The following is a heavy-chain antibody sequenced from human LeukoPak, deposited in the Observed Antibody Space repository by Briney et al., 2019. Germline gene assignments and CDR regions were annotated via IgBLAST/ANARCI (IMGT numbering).Heavy chain of an antibody. CDR3: ARHTSYGGNSAFGD. CDR1: GGSFSGYY. J-gene: IGHJ4*02. D-gene: IGHD4-23*01. Sequence: KTSETLSLTCAVYGGSFSGYYWSWIRQPPGKGLEWIGEINHSGSTNYNPSLKSRVTISVDTSKNHFSLKLYSVTAADTAVYYCARHTSYGGNSAFGDWGQGTLVTVSS. V-gene: IGHV4-34*01. CDR2: INHSGST.